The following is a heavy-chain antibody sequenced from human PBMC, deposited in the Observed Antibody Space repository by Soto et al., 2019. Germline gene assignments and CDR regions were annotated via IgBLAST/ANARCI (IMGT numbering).Heavy chain of an antibody. V-gene: IGHV3-74*01. CDR1: GFTLRGYW. D-gene: IGHD3-22*01. CDR3: VRWKGYYESSGYYVRSDENNWFDP. CDR2: ISSDGTST. J-gene: IGHJ5*02. Sequence: EVQLVESGGGSVQPGGSLRLSCAASGFTLRGYWMFWVRQAPEKGLVWVSRISSDGTSTSYADSVKGRFTISRDNAKNTVHLQMKSLRVEDTAVYYCVRWKGYYESSGYYVRSDENNWFDPWGQGTLVTVSS.